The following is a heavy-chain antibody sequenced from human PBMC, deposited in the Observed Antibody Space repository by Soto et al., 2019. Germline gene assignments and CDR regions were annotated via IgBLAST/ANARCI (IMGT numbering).Heavy chain of an antibody. CDR2: ISGSGGST. V-gene: IGHV3-23*01. Sequence: GGSLRLSCAASGFTFSSYAMSWVRQAPGKGLEWVSAISGSGGSTYYADSVKGRFTISRDNSKNTLYLQMNSLRAEDTAVYYCAKDSVSSGYYLNWFDPWGQGTLVTVS. J-gene: IGHJ5*02. CDR1: GFTFSSYA. CDR3: AKDSVSSGYYLNWFDP. D-gene: IGHD3-22*01.